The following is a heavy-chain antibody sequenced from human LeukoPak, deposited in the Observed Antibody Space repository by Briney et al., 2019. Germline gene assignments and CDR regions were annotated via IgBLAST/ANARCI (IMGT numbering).Heavy chain of an antibody. CDR3: AKGGGYSYGTAGIFDY. CDR1: GFTFSSYG. Sequence: GGSLRLSCAASGFTFSSYGMHWVRQAPGKGLEWVAVISYDGSNKYYADSVKGRFTISRDNSKNTLYLQMNSLRAEDTAVYYCAKGGGYSYGTAGIFDYWGQGTLVTVSS. D-gene: IGHD5-18*01. V-gene: IGHV3-30*18. CDR2: ISYDGSNK. J-gene: IGHJ4*02.